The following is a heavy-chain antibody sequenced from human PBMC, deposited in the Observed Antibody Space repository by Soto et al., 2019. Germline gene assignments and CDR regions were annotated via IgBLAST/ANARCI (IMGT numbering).Heavy chain of an antibody. Sequence: EVQLVESGGGLVQPGGSLRLSCAASGFTFSSYWMHWVRQAPGKGLVWVSRIKSDGSSTNYADSVKGRFTISRDNAKNTLYLQMNSLRAEDTAVYYCKTGPTNGFDIWGQGTMVTVSS. CDR2: IKSDGSST. V-gene: IGHV3-74*01. D-gene: IGHD1-1*01. CDR3: KTGPTNGFDI. CDR1: GFTFSSYW. J-gene: IGHJ3*02.